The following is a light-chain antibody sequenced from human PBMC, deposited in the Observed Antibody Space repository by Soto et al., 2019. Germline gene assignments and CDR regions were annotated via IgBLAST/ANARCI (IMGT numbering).Light chain of an antibody. J-gene: IGKJ1*01. CDR2: GAS. CDR3: QQYGT. V-gene: IGKV3-20*01. Sequence: EIVLTQSPGTLSLSPGERATLSCRASQSVSSSYLAWYQQKPGQAPRLLIYGASNRATGIPDRFSGSGSGTVFTITISRLEPEDCGVNYCQQYGTFCQETKVEIK. CDR1: QSVSSSY.